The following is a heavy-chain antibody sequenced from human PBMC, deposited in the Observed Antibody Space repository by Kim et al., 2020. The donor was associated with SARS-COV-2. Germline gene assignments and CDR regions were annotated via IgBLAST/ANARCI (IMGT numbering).Heavy chain of an antibody. CDR1: GGSFSGYY. J-gene: IGHJ6*02. V-gene: IGHV4-34*01. D-gene: IGHD1-1*01. Sequence: SETLSLTCAVYGGSFSGYYWSWIRQPPGKGLEWIGEINHSGSTNYNPSLKSRVTISVDTSKNQFSLKLSSVTAADTAVYYCARFLFVARMGATPTKRQYGMDVWGQGTTVTVSS. CDR3: ARFLFVARMGATPTKRQYGMDV. CDR2: INHSGST.